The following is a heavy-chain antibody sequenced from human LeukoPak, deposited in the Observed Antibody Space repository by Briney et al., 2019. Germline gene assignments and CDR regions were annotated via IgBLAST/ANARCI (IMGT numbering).Heavy chain of an antibody. D-gene: IGHD1-26*01. Sequence: SETLSLTCTVSGYSISSGYYWGWIRQPPGKGLEWIGSIYHSGSTYYNPSLKSRVTISVDTSKNQFSLKLSSVTAADTAVFYCARQKVGANDLDAFDMWGQGTMVTVSS. CDR2: IYHSGST. CDR1: GYSISSGYY. CDR3: ARQKVGANDLDAFDM. J-gene: IGHJ3*02. V-gene: IGHV4-38-2*02.